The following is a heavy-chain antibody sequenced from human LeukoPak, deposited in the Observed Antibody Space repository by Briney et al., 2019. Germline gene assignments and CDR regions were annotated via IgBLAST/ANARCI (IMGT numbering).Heavy chain of an antibody. V-gene: IGHV4-39*01. CDR2: IYYSGST. CDR3: ARQISSGWYYFDY. CDR1: GGSFSSSSYY. J-gene: IGHJ4*02. Sequence: SETLSLTCTVSGGSFSSSSYYWGWIRQPPGTGLEWIGSIYYSGSTYYNPSLKSRVTISVDTSKNQFSLKLSSVTAADTAVYYCARQISSGWYYFDYWGQGTLVTVSS. D-gene: IGHD6-19*01.